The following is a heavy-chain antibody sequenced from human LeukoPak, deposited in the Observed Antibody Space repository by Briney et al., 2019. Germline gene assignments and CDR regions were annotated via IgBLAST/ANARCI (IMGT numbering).Heavy chain of an antibody. V-gene: IGHV3-7*01. CDR1: GFTFSAYW. CDR3: ARDRRLLRFLEWFFDY. Sequence: GGSLRLSCVASGFTFSAYWMSWVRQAPGKGLEYMASIKQDGSETYYVDSVKGRFTISRDNAKDSLDLQMNSLRAEDTAVYYCARDRRLLRFLEWFFDYWGQGTLVTVSS. D-gene: IGHD3-3*01. J-gene: IGHJ4*02. CDR2: IKQDGSET.